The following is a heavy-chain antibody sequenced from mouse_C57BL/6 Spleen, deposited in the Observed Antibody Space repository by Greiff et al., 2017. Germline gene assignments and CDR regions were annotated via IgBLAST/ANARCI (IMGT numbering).Heavy chain of an antibody. CDR1: GYSFTSYY. V-gene: IGHV1-66*01. Sequence: VQLQQSGPELVKPGASVKISCKASGYSFTSYYIHWVKQRPGQGLEWIGWIYPGSGNTKYNEKFKGKATLTADTSSSTAYMQLSSLTSEDSAVYYCARSHGGSFLAYWGQGTLGTVSA. D-gene: IGHD1-1*02. J-gene: IGHJ3*01. CDR2: IYPGSGNT. CDR3: ARSHGGSFLAY.